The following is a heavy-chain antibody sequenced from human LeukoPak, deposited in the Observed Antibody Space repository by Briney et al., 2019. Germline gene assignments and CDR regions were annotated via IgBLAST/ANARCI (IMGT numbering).Heavy chain of an antibody. Sequence: SETLSLTCDVSGYSISSGYYWGWLRQPPGKGLEWIGSIYHSGSTYYKPSLKSRVTISVDTSKNQFSLKLSSVTAADTALYYCATDDSGSFDYWGQGTLVIVSS. CDR1: GYSISSGYY. CDR3: ATDDSGSFDY. J-gene: IGHJ4*02. D-gene: IGHD3-10*01. CDR2: IYHSGST. V-gene: IGHV4-38-2*02.